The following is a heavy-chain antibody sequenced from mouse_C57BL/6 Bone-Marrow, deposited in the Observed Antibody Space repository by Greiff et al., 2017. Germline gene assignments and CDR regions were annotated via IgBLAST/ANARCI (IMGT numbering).Heavy chain of an antibody. Sequence: EVKLVESEGGLVQPGSSMKLSCTASGFTFSDYYMAWVRQVPEKGLEWVANINYDGSSTYYLDSLKSRFIISRDNAKNILYLQMSSLKSEDTATYYCARVPYYYGSSNYYAMDYWGQGTSVTVSS. CDR2: INYDGSST. CDR3: ARVPYYYGSSNYYAMDY. J-gene: IGHJ4*01. CDR1: GFTFSDYY. V-gene: IGHV5-16*01. D-gene: IGHD1-1*01.